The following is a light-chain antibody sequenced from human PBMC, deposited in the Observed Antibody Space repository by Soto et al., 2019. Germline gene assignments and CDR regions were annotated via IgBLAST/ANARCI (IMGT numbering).Light chain of an antibody. CDR3: SSYAGSNNLLV. Sequence: QSALTQPPSASGSPGQSVTISCTGTSSEAGGSNDVSWYQQHPGKAPKLIIYGVTQRPSGVPDRISGSKSGNTASLTVSGLQADDEDYYYCSSYAGSNNLLVFGGGTKLTVL. CDR1: SSEAGGSND. V-gene: IGLV2-8*01. CDR2: GVT. J-gene: IGLJ2*01.